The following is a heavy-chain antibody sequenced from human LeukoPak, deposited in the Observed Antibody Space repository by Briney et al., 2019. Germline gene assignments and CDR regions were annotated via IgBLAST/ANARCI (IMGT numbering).Heavy chain of an antibody. CDR1: GASISSYY. D-gene: IGHD6-13*01. CDR3: ARVTSNWYRQNFDP. J-gene: IGHJ5*02. CDR2: IYTSGST. Sequence: SETLSLTCTVSGASISSYYWSWIRQPAGKGLEWIGRIYTSGSTNYNPSLKSRVTMSVDTSKNQFSLKLSSVTAADTAVYYCARVTSNWYRQNFDPWGQGALVTVSS. V-gene: IGHV4-4*07.